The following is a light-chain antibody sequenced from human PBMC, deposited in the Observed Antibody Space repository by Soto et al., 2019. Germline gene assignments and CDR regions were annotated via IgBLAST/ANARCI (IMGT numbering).Light chain of an antibody. J-gene: IGKJ1*01. Sequence: DIVMTQSPDSLAVSLGERATINCWSSQSLLYSSDNKQYLAWYQQKPGQPPKLLFYWASTRDSGVPDRFSGSGSGTYFALAISILQAEYVAVYYVHYYYTTPWTVGQGNKVVIK. CDR1: QSLLYSSDNKQY. V-gene: IGKV4-1*01. CDR2: WAS. CDR3: HYYYTTPWT.